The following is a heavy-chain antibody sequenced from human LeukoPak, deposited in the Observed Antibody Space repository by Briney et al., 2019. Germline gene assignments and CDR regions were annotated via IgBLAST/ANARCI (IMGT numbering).Heavy chain of an antibody. CDR2: IYPGDSDT. CDR1: GYSFTSYW. Sequence: GESLKISCKGSGYSFTSYWIGWVRQMPGKGLEWMGIIYPGDSDTRYSPSFQGQVTISADKSISTAYLQWSSLKASDTAMYYCASLSYDYVWGSYRYGGGFDYWGQGTLVTVSS. V-gene: IGHV5-51*01. D-gene: IGHD3-16*02. J-gene: IGHJ4*02. CDR3: ASLSYDYVWGSYRYGGGFDY.